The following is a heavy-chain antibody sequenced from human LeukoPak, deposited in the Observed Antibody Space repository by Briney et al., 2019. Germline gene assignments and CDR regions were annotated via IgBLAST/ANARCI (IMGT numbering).Heavy chain of an antibody. CDR2: IYYSGST. D-gene: IGHD3-9*01. V-gene: IGHV4-59*01. CDR3: ARDILTGYYSGWFDP. Sequence: ETLSLTCTVSGGSISSYYWSWIRQPPGKGLEWIGYIYYSGSTNYNPSLKSRVTISVDTSKNQFSLKLSSVTAADTAVYYCARDILTGYYSGWFDPWGQGTLVTVSS. J-gene: IGHJ5*02. CDR1: GGSISSYY.